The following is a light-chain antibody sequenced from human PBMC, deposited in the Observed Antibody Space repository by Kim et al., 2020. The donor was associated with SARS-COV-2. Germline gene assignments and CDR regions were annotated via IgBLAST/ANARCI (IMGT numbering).Light chain of an antibody. CDR1: QDIINY. V-gene: IGKV1-33*01. CDR3: QQYDSLPYT. Sequence: SASVGDRVTISCQASQDIINYLNWYQHKPGKGPKLLIYDASNLETGVPSRFRGSGSGTQFTLTINSLQPEDIATYYCQQYDSLPYTFGQGTKLEI. J-gene: IGKJ2*01. CDR2: DAS.